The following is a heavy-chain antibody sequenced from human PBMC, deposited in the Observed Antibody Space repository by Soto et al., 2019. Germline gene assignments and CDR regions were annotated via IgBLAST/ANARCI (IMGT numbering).Heavy chain of an antibody. D-gene: IGHD3-10*01. V-gene: IGHV3-72*01. CDR2: SRDKANSFST. CDR3: ARTKSYGAYDV. Sequence: EVKLVESGGGLVQPGGSLRLSCAVSGFTLSDYYIDWVRQAPGKGLEWLARSRDKANSFSTDYAASVKGRLSISRDDSESSVFLQRNSLRTEDAALYYCARTKSYGAYDVWGHGTVVIVSS. J-gene: IGHJ3*01. CDR1: GFTLSDYY.